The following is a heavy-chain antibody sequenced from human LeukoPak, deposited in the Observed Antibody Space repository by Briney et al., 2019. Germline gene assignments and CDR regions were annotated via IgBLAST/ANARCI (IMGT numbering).Heavy chain of an antibody. V-gene: IGHV3-30-3*01. CDR2: ISYDGSNK. J-gene: IGHJ4*02. D-gene: IGHD3-10*01. CDR1: GFTFSSYA. Sequence: PGGSLRFSCAASGFTFSSYAMHWVRQAPGKGLEWVAVISYDGSNKYYADSVKGRFTISRDNSKNTLYLQMNSLRAEDTAVYYCARDEGEGSYYDYWGQGTLVTVSS. CDR3: ARDEGEGSYYDY.